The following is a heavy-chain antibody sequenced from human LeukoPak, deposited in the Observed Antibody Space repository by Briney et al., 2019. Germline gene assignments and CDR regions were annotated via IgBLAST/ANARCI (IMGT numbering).Heavy chain of an antibody. V-gene: IGHV3-30*19. J-gene: IGHJ5*02. Sequence: GGSLRLSCAASGFIFSDYGMHWVRQAPGKGLEWVAVISYDGSNKYYADSVKGRFTISRDNSKNTLYLQMNSLRAEDTAVYYCAREHGAVAGPFDPWGQGTLVTVSS. D-gene: IGHD6-19*01. CDR2: ISYDGSNK. CDR3: AREHGAVAGPFDP. CDR1: GFIFSDYG.